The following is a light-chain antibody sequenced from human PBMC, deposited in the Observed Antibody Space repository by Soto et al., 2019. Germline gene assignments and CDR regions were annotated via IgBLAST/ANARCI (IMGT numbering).Light chain of an antibody. V-gene: IGKV1-39*01. Sequence: DIPMTQSPSSLSASVGDRVTITCRASQTIGKYLNWYQQKPGKAPKLLIYAASTLESEVPSRFSGSGSGTDFTLTITSLQPEDFATYYCQQSYRPPTWTFGQGTKVEMK. CDR2: AAS. CDR1: QTIGKY. J-gene: IGKJ1*01. CDR3: QQSYRPPTWT.